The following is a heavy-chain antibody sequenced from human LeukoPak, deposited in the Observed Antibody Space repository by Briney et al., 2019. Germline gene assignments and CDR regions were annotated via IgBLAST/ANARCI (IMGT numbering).Heavy chain of an antibody. J-gene: IGHJ4*02. CDR2: IASDGLTK. CDR3: TRAPGSCSGTSCYRYFDS. CDR1: GFTFSNYA. D-gene: IGHD2-2*01. V-gene: IGHV3-30-3*01. Sequence: PGGSLRLSCAASGFTFSNYALHWVRQAPGKGLEWVAVIASDGLTKYYADSVKGRFTISRDNSKNTLYLQLDSLKGDDTAVYYCTRAPGSCSGTSCYRYFDSWGQGTLVTVSS.